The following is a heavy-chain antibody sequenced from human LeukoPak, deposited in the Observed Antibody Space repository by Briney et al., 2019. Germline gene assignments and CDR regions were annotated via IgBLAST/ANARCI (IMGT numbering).Heavy chain of an antibody. J-gene: IGHJ5*02. V-gene: IGHV1-69*05. CDR3: ARGTSGGVVPARFDP. CDR1: GGTFSSYA. CDR2: IIPIFGTA. Sequence: SVKVSCKASGGTFSSYAISWVRQAPGQGLEWMGGIIPIFGTANYAQKFQGRVTITTDESTSTAYMELSSLRSDDTAVYYCARGTSGGVVPARFDPWGQGTLVTVSS. D-gene: IGHD2-2*01.